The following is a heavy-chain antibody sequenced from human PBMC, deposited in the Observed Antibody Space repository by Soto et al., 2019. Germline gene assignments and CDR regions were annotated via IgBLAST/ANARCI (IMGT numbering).Heavy chain of an antibody. CDR2: ISADTGNT. J-gene: IGHJ6*02. Sequence: ASVKVSCKASGYTFTNYGVSWVRQAPGQGLEWMGWISADTGNTNYAQKLQGRVTMTTDTSTSTAYMELRSLRSDDTAVYYCASYKHDYGDYNYYYYYGMDVWGQGTTVTVSS. CDR3: ASYKHDYGDYNYYYYYGMDV. CDR1: GYTFTNYG. D-gene: IGHD4-17*01. V-gene: IGHV1-18*01.